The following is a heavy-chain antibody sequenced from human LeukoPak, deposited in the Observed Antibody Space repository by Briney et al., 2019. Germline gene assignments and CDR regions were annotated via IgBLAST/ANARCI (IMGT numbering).Heavy chain of an antibody. CDR1: GGSISTYY. CDR2: ISYSGST. Sequence: SETLSPTCTVSGGSISTYYWSWIRQPPGKGLEWIGYISYSGSTNYNPSLKSRVTISVDTSKNEFSLKLRSVTAADTAIYYCAREYYGGRVDYWGQGTLVTVSS. D-gene: IGHD4-23*01. J-gene: IGHJ4*02. V-gene: IGHV4-59*01. CDR3: AREYYGGRVDY.